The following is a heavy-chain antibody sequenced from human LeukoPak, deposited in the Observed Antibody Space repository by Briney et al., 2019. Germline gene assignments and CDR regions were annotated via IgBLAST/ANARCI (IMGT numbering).Heavy chain of an antibody. J-gene: IGHJ3*02. CDR2: ITAGNTK. Sequence: GGSLRLSCVGSGFTFSDYYMNWIRQAPERGLEWISYITAGNTKAYADSVKGRFTVSRDNAEHSLFLQMNSLRAEDTAVYYCARDVRGDGLSTYNAFDIWGRGTLVTVSS. CDR3: ARDVRGDGLSTYNAFDI. CDR1: GFTFSDYY. V-gene: IGHV3-11*01. D-gene: IGHD5-24*01.